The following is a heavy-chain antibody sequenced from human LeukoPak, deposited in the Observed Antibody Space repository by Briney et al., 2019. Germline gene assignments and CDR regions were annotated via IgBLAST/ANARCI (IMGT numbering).Heavy chain of an antibody. V-gene: IGHV3-30*18. CDR2: ISYDGSNK. J-gene: IGHJ4*02. Sequence: GGSLRLSCAASGFTFSSYGMHWVRQAPGKGLEWVAVISYDGSNKYYADSVKGRFTISRDNSKNTLYLQMNGLRAEDTAVYYCAKDYNNDFFDYWGQGTLVTVSS. CDR3: AKDYNNDFFDY. D-gene: IGHD1-1*01. CDR1: GFTFSSYG.